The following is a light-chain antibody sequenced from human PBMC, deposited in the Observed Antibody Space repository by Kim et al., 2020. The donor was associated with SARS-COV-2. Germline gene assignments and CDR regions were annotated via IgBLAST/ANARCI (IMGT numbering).Light chain of an antibody. Sequence: ASVGDRGNSTCRTSQNINSHLNWYHQKPGRAPKLLIYAAYTLQGGVPSRFSGSGSDTDFTLTISSLQPEDFATYFCQQTYISPFTFGPGTKVDIK. J-gene: IGKJ3*01. CDR3: QQTYISPFT. CDR2: AAY. V-gene: IGKV1-39*01. CDR1: QNINSH.